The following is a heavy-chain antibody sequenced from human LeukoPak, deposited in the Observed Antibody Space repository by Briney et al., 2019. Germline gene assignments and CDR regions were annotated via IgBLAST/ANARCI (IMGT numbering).Heavy chain of an antibody. CDR2: ISGTSGRT. CDR3: AKGFPYSSSWYDRDFDY. CDR1: GFTFSNYA. J-gene: IGHJ4*02. V-gene: IGHV3-23*01. Sequence: GGSLRLSCAASGFTFSNYAMDWVRQAPGKGLEWVSAISGTSGRTYYADSVKGRFTISRDNSKNTLYLQMNSLRAEDTAVYYCAKGFPYSSSWYDRDFDYWGQGTLVTVSS. D-gene: IGHD6-13*01.